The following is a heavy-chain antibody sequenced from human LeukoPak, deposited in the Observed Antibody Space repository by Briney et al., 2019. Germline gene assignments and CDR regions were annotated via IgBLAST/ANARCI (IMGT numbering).Heavy chain of an antibody. V-gene: IGHV4-39*07. CDR1: GGSISSSNFY. CDR2: VFYLGST. J-gene: IGHJ4*02. D-gene: IGHD4-17*01. Sequence: SETLSLTCTVSGGSISSSNFYWGWIRQPPGKGLEWIGSVFYLGSTYSNPSLKSRVSISVDTSKNQFSVRLSSVTAADTAVYYCAGYGDYTSPAFDYWGQGTLVTVSS. CDR3: AGYGDYTSPAFDY.